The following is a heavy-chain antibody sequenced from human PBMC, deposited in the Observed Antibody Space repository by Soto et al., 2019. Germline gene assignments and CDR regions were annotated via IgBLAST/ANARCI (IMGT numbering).Heavy chain of an antibody. D-gene: IGHD3-22*01. Sequence: PGGSLRLSCAPSRFTFISYAMSWVRQAPGQGLEWVSAISCSGGSTYYADSVKGRFTISRDNSKNTLYLQMNSLRAEDTAVYYCAKDPDSSGYYNNWFDPCGQGTLVTVSS. V-gene: IGHV3-23*01. CDR2: ISCSGGST. CDR3: AKDPDSSGYYNNWFDP. CDR1: RFTFISYA. J-gene: IGHJ5*02.